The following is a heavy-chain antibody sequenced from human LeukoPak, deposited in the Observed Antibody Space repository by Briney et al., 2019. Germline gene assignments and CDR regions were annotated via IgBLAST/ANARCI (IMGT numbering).Heavy chain of an antibody. D-gene: IGHD2-15*01. Sequence: SVKVSCKASGGTFSSYAMSWVRQAPGQGLEWMGGIIPIFGTANYAQKFQGRVTITTDKSTSTAYMELSSLRSEDTAVYYCARVNLGRYCSGGSCSYYFDYWGQGTLVTVSS. CDR3: ARVNLGRYCSGGSCSYYFDY. CDR1: GGTFSSYA. J-gene: IGHJ4*02. CDR2: IIPIFGTA. V-gene: IGHV1-69*05.